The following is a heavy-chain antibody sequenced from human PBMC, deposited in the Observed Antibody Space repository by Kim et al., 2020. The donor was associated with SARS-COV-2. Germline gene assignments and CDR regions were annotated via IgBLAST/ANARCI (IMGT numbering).Heavy chain of an antibody. CDR2: IWYDGSNK. CDR1: GFTFSSYG. D-gene: IGHD4-17*01. V-gene: IGHV3-33*01. CDR3: ARDPPFSDYGGDAFDI. Sequence: GGSLRLSCAASGFTFSSYGMHWVRQAPGKGLEWVAVIWYDGSNKYYADSVKGRFTISRDNSKNTLYLQMNSLRAEDTAVYYCARDPPFSDYGGDAFDIWGQGTMVTVSS. J-gene: IGHJ3*02.